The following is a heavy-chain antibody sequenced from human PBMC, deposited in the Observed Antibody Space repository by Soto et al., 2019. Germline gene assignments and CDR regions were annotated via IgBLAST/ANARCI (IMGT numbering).Heavy chain of an antibody. D-gene: IGHD5-12*01. CDR3: AGGIVATKETVYYYYGMVV. V-gene: IGHV1-69*01. CDR1: GGTFSSYA. Sequence: QVQLVQSGAEVKKPGSSVKVSCKASGGTFSSYAISWVRQAPGQGLEWMGGIIPIFGTANYAQKCQGRVTSTADESTRTAYMELSSLRSADTAVYYCAGGIVATKETVYYYYGMVVWGQGTTVTVSS. J-gene: IGHJ6*02. CDR2: IIPIFGTA.